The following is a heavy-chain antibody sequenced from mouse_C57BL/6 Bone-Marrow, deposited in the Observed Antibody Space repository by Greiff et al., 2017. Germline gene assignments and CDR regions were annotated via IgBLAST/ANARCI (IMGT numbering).Heavy chain of an antibody. CDR2: IRLKSDNYAT. D-gene: IGHD1-1*01. CDR1: GFTFSNYW. Sequence: EVKLMESGGGLVQPGGSMKLSCVAFGFTFSNYWMNWVRQSPEKGLEWVAQIRLKSDNYATHYAESVKGRFTISRDDSKSSVYLQMNNLRAEDTGIYYCTEFITTVVAPYYAMDYWGQGTSVTVSS. V-gene: IGHV6-3*01. J-gene: IGHJ4*01. CDR3: TEFITTVVAPYYAMDY.